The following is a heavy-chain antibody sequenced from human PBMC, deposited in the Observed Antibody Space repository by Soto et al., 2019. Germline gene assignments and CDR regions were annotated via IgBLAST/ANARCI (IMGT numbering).Heavy chain of an antibody. CDR1: GGSVSIGSCY. J-gene: IGHJ4*02. D-gene: IGHD2-2*01. CDR3: ARCGRVPSAPVNY. V-gene: IGHV4-61*01. CDR2: IYNSGST. Sequence: PSETLSLTCTVSGGSVSIGSCYWSCIRQPPEKGLEWIGYIYNSGSTSYNPSLKSRATISVDMSKNQFSLKLSSVTAADTAVYYCARCGRVPSAPVNYWGQGTPVTVSS.